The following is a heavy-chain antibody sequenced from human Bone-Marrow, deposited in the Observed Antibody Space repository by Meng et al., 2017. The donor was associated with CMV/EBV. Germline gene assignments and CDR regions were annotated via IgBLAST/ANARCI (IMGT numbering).Heavy chain of an antibody. CDR1: GYTFTSYG. V-gene: IGHV1-18*01. CDR3: ARERGYCSSINCFKEGKDV. J-gene: IGHJ6*02. Sequence: ASVKVSCKASGYTFTSYGISWVRQAPGQGLEWMGWINVYNGKRDYAQKFNVRVTMTTDTSTSTAYMELRSLRSDDTATYYCARERGYCSSINCFKEGKDVWGQGSTVTVSS. D-gene: IGHD2-2*01. CDR2: INVYNGKR.